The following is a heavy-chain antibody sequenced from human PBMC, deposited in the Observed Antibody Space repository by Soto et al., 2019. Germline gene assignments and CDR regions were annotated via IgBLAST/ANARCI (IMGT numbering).Heavy chain of an antibody. J-gene: IGHJ6*02. V-gene: IGHV1-69*01. CDR3: ARSQGSSTSLEIYYYYYSGMDV. D-gene: IGHD2-2*01. CDR2: IIPISDTT. Sequence: QVQLVQSGAEVKKPGSSVKVSCKASGGTFSSYAISWVRQAPAQGLEWMGGIIPISDTTNYAQKFQGRVTIAAEESTSTAYMERSRLRSEDTAVYYCARSQGSSTSLEIYYYYYSGMDVWGQGTTVTVSS. CDR1: GGTFSSYA.